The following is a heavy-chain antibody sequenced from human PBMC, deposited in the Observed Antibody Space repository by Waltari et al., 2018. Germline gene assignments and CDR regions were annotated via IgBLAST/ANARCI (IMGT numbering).Heavy chain of an antibody. CDR3: AAERTDENDDYVYI. CDR2: INWDGSST. Sequence: EVQLVESGGVVVQPGESLRLSCSGSGFTFGDYPMHWVRKAPGKGLEWVSLINWDGSSTSYVDSVKGRFTISRDNSEYSLYLQMNSLRSEDGALYYCAAERTDENDDYVYIWGQGTLVTVSS. CDR1: GFTFGDYP. V-gene: IGHV3-43*01. D-gene: IGHD1-1*01. J-gene: IGHJ4*02.